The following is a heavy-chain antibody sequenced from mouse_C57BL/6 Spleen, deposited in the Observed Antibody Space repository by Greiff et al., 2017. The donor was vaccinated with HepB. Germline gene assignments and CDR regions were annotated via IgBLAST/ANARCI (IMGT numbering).Heavy chain of an antibody. J-gene: IGHJ2*01. Sequence: EVQLQQSGPGMVKPSQSLSLTCTVTGYSITSGYDWHWIRHFPGNKLEWMGYISYSGSTNYNPSLKSRISITHDTSKNHFFLKLNSVTTEDTATYYCARAHYTDYFDYWGQGTTLTVSS. D-gene: IGHD2-12*01. CDR2: ISYSGST. CDR1: GYSITSGYD. V-gene: IGHV3-1*01. CDR3: ARAHYTDYFDY.